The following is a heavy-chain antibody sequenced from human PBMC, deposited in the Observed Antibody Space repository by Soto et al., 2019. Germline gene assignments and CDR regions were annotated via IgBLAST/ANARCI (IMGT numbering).Heavy chain of an antibody. Sequence: GEYLKLSCKGSGYSFPSYSLSRVLLIPWKVGEWXLRTDPSDSHTNNSPSFQGHVTISADKSISTAYLQWSSLKASDTAMYYCATTPSPYYYGSGSYRKQPYYSYGMDVWGQGTRVTVSS. V-gene: IGHV5-10-1*01. J-gene: IGHJ6*02. CDR2: TDPSDSHT. CDR1: GYSFPSYS. D-gene: IGHD3-10*01. CDR3: ATTPSPYYYGSGSYRKQPYYSYGMDV.